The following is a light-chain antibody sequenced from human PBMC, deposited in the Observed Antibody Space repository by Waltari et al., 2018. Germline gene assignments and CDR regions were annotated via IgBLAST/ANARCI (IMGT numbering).Light chain of an antibody. CDR2: DVN. J-gene: IGLJ1*01. Sequence: QSALTQPASVSGSPGQSLAISCPGSSTDVGCHYPFSWYQQYPGKAPRLVIFDVNNRPSGISNRFSGSQSGNTASLTISGLQAEDEADYYCSSYTTSRTYVFGSGTKVTVL. CDR1: STDVGCHYP. V-gene: IGLV2-14*01. CDR3: SSYTTSRTYV.